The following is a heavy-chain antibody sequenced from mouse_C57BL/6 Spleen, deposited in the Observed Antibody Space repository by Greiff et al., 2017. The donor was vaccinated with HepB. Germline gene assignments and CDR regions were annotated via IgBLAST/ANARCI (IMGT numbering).Heavy chain of an antibody. CDR2: ISDGGSYT. Sequence: EVNVVESGGGLVKPGGSLKLSCAASGFTFSSYAMSWVRQTPEKRLEWVATISDGGSYTYYPENVKGRFTISRDNAKNNLYLQMSHLKSEDTAMYYCARRGYYGNYYYFDYWGQGTTLTVSS. CDR1: GFTFSSYA. V-gene: IGHV5-4*03. D-gene: IGHD2-1*01. CDR3: ARRGYYGNYYYFDY. J-gene: IGHJ2*01.